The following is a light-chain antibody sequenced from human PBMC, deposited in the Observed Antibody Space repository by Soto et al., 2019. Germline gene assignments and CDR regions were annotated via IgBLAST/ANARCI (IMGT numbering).Light chain of an antibody. J-gene: IGKJ2*01. CDR3: QQYNSYSGYT. Sequence: DIQMTQSPSTLSASVGDRVTITCRASQSISSWLAWYQQKPGKAPKFLIYDASSLQSGVPSRFSGSGSGTEFTLTISSPQPDDFATYYCQQYNSYSGYTFGQGTKVDIK. CDR2: DAS. V-gene: IGKV1-5*01. CDR1: QSISSW.